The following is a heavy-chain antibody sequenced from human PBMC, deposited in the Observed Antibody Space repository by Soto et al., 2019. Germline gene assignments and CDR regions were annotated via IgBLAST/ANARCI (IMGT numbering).Heavy chain of an antibody. D-gene: IGHD6-13*01. CDR3: ARRPAAGTGNYFGH. CDR1: GFTFSDYP. J-gene: IGHJ4*01. V-gene: IGHV3-30-3*01. CDR2: ISYDGTNE. Sequence: AGGSLRLSCAASGFTFSDYPIHWVRQAPGKGLGWVAVISYDGTNEQYAGSGKGRFTISRDNSKTTLNLQMKSLRPEDTAVYYCARRPAAGTGNYFGHWGHGTLVTVSS.